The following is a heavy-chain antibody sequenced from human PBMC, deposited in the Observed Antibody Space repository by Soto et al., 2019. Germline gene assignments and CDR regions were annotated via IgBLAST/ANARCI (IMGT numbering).Heavy chain of an antibody. CDR2: IIPILGIA. CDR1: GGTFSSYT. CDR3: ARDGGTTQPYGMDV. Sequence: QVQLVQSGAEVKKPGSSVKVSCKASGGTFSSYTISWVRQAPGQGLEWMGRIIPILGIANYAQKFQGRVTITADKSTSTAYMELSSLRTEDTAVYYFARDGGTTQPYGMDVWGQGTTVTVSS. D-gene: IGHD2-15*01. J-gene: IGHJ6*02. V-gene: IGHV1-69*02.